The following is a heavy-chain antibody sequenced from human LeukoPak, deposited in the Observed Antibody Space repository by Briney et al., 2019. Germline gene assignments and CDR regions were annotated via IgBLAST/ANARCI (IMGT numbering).Heavy chain of an antibody. CDR3: ASRVLGIEGDYIDY. CDR1: GRSISSGGYS. Sequence: SETLSLTCALSGRSISSGGYSGSWIRQPPGKGLEWSGYIYHSASTYYNPSLKSRVTISVDRSKNQFCLKLSSVPAAEPAVYYCASRVLGIEGDYIDYWGQGTLVTVSS. CDR2: IYHSAST. J-gene: IGHJ4*02. V-gene: IGHV4-30-2*01. D-gene: IGHD2/OR15-2a*01.